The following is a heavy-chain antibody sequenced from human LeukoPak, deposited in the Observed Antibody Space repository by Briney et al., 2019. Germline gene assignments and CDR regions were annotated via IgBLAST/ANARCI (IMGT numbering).Heavy chain of an antibody. Sequence: PGGSLRLSCAASGFTFSSYSMNWVRQAPGKGLEWVSSISSSSSYIYYADSVKGRFTISRDNSKNTLYLQMNSLRAEDTAVYYCAREAMTGRMDVWGQGTTVTVSS. V-gene: IGHV3-21*04. CDR2: ISSSSSYI. D-gene: IGHD2-2*01. CDR3: AREAMTGRMDV. CDR1: GFTFSSYS. J-gene: IGHJ6*02.